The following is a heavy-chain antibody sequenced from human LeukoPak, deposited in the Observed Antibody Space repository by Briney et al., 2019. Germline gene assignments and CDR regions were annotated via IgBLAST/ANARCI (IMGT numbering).Heavy chain of an antibody. J-gene: IGHJ6*02. CDR3: ARGFTLYRGGYNLYYGMDV. D-gene: IGHD5-12*01. CDR2: ISAYNGNT. Sequence: GASVKVSCKASGYTFTSYGISWVRQAPGQGLEWMGWISAYNGNTNYAQKLQGRVTMTTDTSTSTAYMELSSLRSEDTAVYYCARGFTLYRGGYNLYYGMDVWGQGTTVTVSS. CDR1: GYTFTSYG. V-gene: IGHV1-18*01.